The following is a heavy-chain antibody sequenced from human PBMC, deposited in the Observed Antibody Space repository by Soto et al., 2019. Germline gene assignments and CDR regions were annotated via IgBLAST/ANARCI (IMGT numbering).Heavy chain of an antibody. CDR3: AKLMVRGALLATPNWFDP. D-gene: IGHD3-10*01. CDR2: ISYDGSNK. J-gene: IGHJ5*02. Sequence: QVQLVESGGGVVQPGRSLRLSCAASGFTFSSYGMHWVRQAPGKGLEWVAVISYDGSNKYYADSVKGRFTISRDNSKNTLYLQMNSLRAEDTAVYYCAKLMVRGALLATPNWFDPWGQGTLVTVSS. V-gene: IGHV3-30*18. CDR1: GFTFSSYG.